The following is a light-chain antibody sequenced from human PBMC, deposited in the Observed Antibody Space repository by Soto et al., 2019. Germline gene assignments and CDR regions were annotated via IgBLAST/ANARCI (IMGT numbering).Light chain of an antibody. CDR2: GAS. CDR3: QQYNNWPPWT. V-gene: IGKV3D-15*01. J-gene: IGKJ1*01. Sequence: ERLMTQSPATLSVSPGDRATLSCRASQTISDNLAWYQQKPGQAPRLLIYGASTRATGIPVRFIGSGSGTEFTLTISSLQSEDFAVYYCQQYNNWPPWTFGSGTKLEI. CDR1: QTISDN.